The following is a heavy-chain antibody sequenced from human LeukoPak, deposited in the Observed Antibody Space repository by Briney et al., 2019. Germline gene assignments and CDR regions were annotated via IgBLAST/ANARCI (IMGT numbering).Heavy chain of an antibody. Sequence: ASVKVSCKASGYTFTSYYMHWVRQAPGQGLEGMGIINPSGGSTSYAQKFQGRVTMTRDTSTSTVYMELSSLRSEDTAVYYCARGRNIVVVPAAIELDYWGQGTLVTVSS. D-gene: IGHD2-2*01. CDR3: ARGRNIVVVPAAIELDY. CDR2: INPSGGST. V-gene: IGHV1-46*01. CDR1: GYTFTSYY. J-gene: IGHJ4*02.